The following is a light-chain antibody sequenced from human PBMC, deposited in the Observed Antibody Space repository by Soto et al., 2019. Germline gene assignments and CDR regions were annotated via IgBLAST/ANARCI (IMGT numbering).Light chain of an antibody. Sequence: DIQMTQSPSSLSASLGDRVTITCRASQSISNYLNWYQQNPGKAPKLLIYAASSLQGGVPSRFTGSGSGTDFTLTISSLQLEDFASYYCQQSYNTPYTFGQGTNLEIK. CDR2: AAS. CDR1: QSISNY. J-gene: IGKJ2*01. CDR3: QQSYNTPYT. V-gene: IGKV1-39*01.